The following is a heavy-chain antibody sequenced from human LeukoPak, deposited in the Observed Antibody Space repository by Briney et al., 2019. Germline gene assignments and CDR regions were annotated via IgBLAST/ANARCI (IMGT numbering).Heavy chain of an antibody. CDR1: GGSISSYY. CDR3: ARVVGEVVPAATFYYYYYYMDV. Sequence: PSETLSLTCTVSGGSISSYYWSWIRQPAGKGLEWIGRIYTSGSTNYNPSLKSRVTMSVDTSKNQFSLKLSSVTAADTAVYYCARVVGEVVPAATFYYYYYYMDVWGKGTTVIVSS. CDR2: IYTSGST. D-gene: IGHD2-2*01. V-gene: IGHV4-4*07. J-gene: IGHJ6*03.